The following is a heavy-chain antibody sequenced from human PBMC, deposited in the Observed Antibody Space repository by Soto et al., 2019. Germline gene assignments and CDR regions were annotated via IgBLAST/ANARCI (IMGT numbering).Heavy chain of an antibody. CDR1: GYTFTSYG. CDR3: ARDGTETYYYGSGSYGY. V-gene: IGHV1-18*01. Sequence: ASVKVSCKASGYTFTSYGISWVRQAPGQGLEWMGWISAYNGNTNHAQKLQGRVTMTTDTSTSTAYMELRSLRSDDTAVYYCARDGTETYYYGSGSYGYWGQGTLVTVSS. CDR2: ISAYNGNT. J-gene: IGHJ4*02. D-gene: IGHD3-10*01.